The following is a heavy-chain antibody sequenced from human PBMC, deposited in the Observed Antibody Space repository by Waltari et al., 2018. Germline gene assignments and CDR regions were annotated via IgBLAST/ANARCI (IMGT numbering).Heavy chain of an antibody. Sequence: QVQLQESGPGLVKPSQTLSLTRPVSGGSISSGSYYWSWIRQPAGKGLEWIGRIYTSGSTNSNPSLMSRVTISVDTSKNQSSLSLSSVTAADTAVYYCARDTLSGGYDYVWGSYPHGAFDIWGQVTMVTVSS. CDR2: IYTSGST. J-gene: IGHJ3*02. CDR3: ARDTLSGGYDYVWGSYPHGAFDI. D-gene: IGHD3-16*02. V-gene: IGHV4-61*02. CDR1: GGSISSGSYY.